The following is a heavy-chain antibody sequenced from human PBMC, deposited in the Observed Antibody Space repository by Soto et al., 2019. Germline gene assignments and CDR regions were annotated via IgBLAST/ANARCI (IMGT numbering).Heavy chain of an antibody. D-gene: IGHD6-19*01. V-gene: IGHV3-30*18. Sequence: VQLVESGGGVVQPGRSLRLSCAASGFTFSDYAMHWVRQAPGKGLEWVAVVSHDGRNTHYADSVKGRFTISRDSSKNTVSLEMTSLRAEDSAVYYWAKGGRQWLVTSYFNCWGQGALVTVSS. CDR2: VSHDGRNT. CDR3: AKGGRQWLVTSYFNC. J-gene: IGHJ4*02. CDR1: GFTFSDYA.